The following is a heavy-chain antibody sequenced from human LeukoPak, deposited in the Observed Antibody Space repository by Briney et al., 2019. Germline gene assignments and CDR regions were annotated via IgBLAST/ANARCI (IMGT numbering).Heavy chain of an antibody. J-gene: IGHJ4*02. CDR3: ARDRMGGSFDY. V-gene: IGHV3-48*01. Sequence: GGSLRLSCAASGFAYSPYAMNWVRQAPGKGLEWVSFITGDSNTIYYADSMKGRFTVSRDNAENSLYLQMNSLSAEDTAVYYCARDRMGGSFDYWGQGTLVTVSS. CDR2: ITGDSNTI. CDR1: GFAYSPYA. D-gene: IGHD2-15*01.